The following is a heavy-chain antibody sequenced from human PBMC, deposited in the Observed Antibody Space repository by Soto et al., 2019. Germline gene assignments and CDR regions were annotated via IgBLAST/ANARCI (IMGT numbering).Heavy chain of an antibody. CDR3: AKPGITIFGVVYWYFDL. D-gene: IGHD3-3*01. CDR2: INPSGGST. J-gene: IGHJ2*01. Sequence: ASVKVSCKASGYTFTSYYMHWVRQAPGQGLEWMGIINPSGGSTSYAQKFQGRVTMTRDTSTSTVYMELSSLRSEDTAVYYCAKPGITIFGVVYWYFDLWGRGTLVTVSS. CDR1: GYTFTSYY. V-gene: IGHV1-46*01.